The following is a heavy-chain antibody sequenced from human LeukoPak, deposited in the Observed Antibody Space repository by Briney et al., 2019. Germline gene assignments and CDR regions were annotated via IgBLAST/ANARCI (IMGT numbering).Heavy chain of an antibody. D-gene: IGHD3-22*01. J-gene: IGHJ4*02. CDR3: ARIGYYDSSGYYYDHFDY. Sequence: SGPTLVNPTQTLTLTCTFSGFSLSTSGMCVSWIRQPPGKALEWLARIDWDDDKYYSTSLKTRLTISKDTSKNQVVFTMTNMDPVATAKYYCARIGYYDSSGYYYDHFDYWGQGTLVTVSS. CDR1: GFSLSTSGMC. V-gene: IGHV2-70*11. CDR2: IDWDDDK.